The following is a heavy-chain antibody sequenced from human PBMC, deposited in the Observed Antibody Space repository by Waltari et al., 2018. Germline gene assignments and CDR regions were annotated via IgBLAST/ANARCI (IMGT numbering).Heavy chain of an antibody. Sequence: QVQLQQWGAGLLKPSETLSLTCAVYGGSFSGYYWSWIRQPPGKGLEWIGEINHSGSTNYNPSLKSRVTISVDTSKNQFSLKLSSVTAADTAVYYCARQNTVYWFDPWGQGTLVTVSS. J-gene: IGHJ5*02. CDR3: ARQNTVYWFDP. CDR1: GGSFSGYY. D-gene: IGHD4-17*01. CDR2: INHSGST. V-gene: IGHV4-34*01.